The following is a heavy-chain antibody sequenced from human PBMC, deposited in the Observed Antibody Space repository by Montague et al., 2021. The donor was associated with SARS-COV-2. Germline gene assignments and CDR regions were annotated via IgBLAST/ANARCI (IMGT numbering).Heavy chain of an antibody. CDR1: GGSISSSSYY. V-gene: IGHV4-39*07. D-gene: IGHD3-22*01. Sequence: ETLSLTCPVSGGSISSSSYYWGWIRQPPGKGLEWIGSIYYTGSTYYNPSLKSRVTISVDTSKNQFSLKLSSVTAADTAVYYCARDTRIAMLVVVTRYGLDVGGQGTTVTVSS. CDR2: IYYTGST. J-gene: IGHJ6*02. CDR3: ARDTRIAMLVVVTRYGLDV.